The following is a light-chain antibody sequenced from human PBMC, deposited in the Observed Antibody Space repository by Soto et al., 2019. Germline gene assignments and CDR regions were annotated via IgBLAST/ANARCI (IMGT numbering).Light chain of an antibody. J-gene: IGKJ1*01. Sequence: DIQMTQSPSTLSASVGDRVSITCRASQSVDRYLAWYQQKPGKAPHLLIYDASSLESGVPSRFSGSGSGTEFSLTICSLQPNDFTTFYCQQYKDYTWTFGQGTKVEV. CDR1: QSVDRY. CDR2: DAS. V-gene: IGKV1-5*01. CDR3: QQYKDYTWT.